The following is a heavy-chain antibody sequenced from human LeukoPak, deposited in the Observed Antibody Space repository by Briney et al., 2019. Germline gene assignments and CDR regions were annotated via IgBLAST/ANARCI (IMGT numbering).Heavy chain of an antibody. CDR2: IYHSGST. V-gene: IGHV4-34*01. J-gene: IGHJ4*02. D-gene: IGHD3-22*01. CDR3: ASLLRYYYDSSD. Sequence: PSETLSLTCDVYGGSFSGYYWSWVRQPPGKGLEWIGEIYHSGSTNYNPSLKSRVTISVDKSKNQFSLKLSSVTAADTAVYYCASLLRYYYDSSDWGQGTLVTVSS. CDR1: GGSFSGYY.